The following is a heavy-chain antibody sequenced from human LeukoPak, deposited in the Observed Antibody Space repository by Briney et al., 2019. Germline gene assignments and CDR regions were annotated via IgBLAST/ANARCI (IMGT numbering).Heavy chain of an antibody. D-gene: IGHD3-16*01. CDR3: ARTFAAAYIDY. CDR2: IKSDGSST. Sequence: GGSLRPSCAASGFTFSGYWMHWVRQAPGKGLVWVSRIKSDGSSTTYADSVKGRFTISRDNAKNTLYLEMNSLRAEDTAVYYCARTFAAAYIDYWGQGTLVTVSS. J-gene: IGHJ4*02. V-gene: IGHV3-74*01. CDR1: GFTFSGYW.